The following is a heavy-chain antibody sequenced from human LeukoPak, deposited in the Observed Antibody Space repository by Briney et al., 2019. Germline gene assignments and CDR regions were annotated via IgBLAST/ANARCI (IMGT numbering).Heavy chain of an antibody. CDR1: GYTFTSYG. D-gene: IGHD2/OR15-2a*01. J-gene: IGHJ4*01. CDR2: ISAYNGST. CDR3: ARFSVQAIPSLTSY. Sequence: GASVKVSCKASGYTFTSYGISWVRQAPGQGLEWMGWISAYNGSTNYAQKLQGRVTMTTDTSTSTAYMELRSLRSDDTAVYYCARFSVQAIPSLTSYWGQGTLVTVSS. V-gene: IGHV1-18*01.